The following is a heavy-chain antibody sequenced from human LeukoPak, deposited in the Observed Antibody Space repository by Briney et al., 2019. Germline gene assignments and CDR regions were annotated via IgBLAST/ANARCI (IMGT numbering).Heavy chain of an antibody. Sequence: SETLSLTCAVYGGTFSGYYWSWIRQPPGKGLEWVGEINHSGSTNYDPSLKSRVTISVDTSKNQFSLKLTSMTAADTAVYYCARVWYSSSWYYFDYWGQGTLVTVSS. CDR3: ARVWYSSSWYYFDY. V-gene: IGHV4-34*01. CDR2: INHSGST. J-gene: IGHJ4*02. CDR1: GGTFSGYY. D-gene: IGHD6-13*01.